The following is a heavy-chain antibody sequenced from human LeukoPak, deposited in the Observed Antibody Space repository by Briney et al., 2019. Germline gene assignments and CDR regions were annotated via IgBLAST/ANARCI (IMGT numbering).Heavy chain of an antibody. CDR3: ARAYYDSSGYPEAPNAFDI. CDR1: GGSFSGYY. Sequence: SETLSPTCAVDGGSFSGYYWSRIRQPPGKGMEWIGYIYYSGSTNYNPSLKSRVTISVDTSKNQFSLKLSSVTAADTAVYYCARAYYDSSGYPEAPNAFDIWGQGTMVTVSS. CDR2: IYYSGST. V-gene: IGHV4-59*01. J-gene: IGHJ3*02. D-gene: IGHD3-22*01.